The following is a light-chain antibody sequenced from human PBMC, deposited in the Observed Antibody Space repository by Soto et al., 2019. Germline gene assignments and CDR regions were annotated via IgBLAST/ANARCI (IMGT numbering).Light chain of an antibody. Sequence: QSALTQPASVSGSPGQSITISFTGTSSDVGSYNLVSWYQQHPGKAPKLMIYEGSKLPSGVSNRFSGSKSGNTASLTISGLQAEDEADYYCCSYAGSSIWVFGGGTKVTVL. CDR2: EGS. V-gene: IGLV2-23*01. CDR3: CSYAGSSIWV. J-gene: IGLJ3*02. CDR1: SSDVGSYNL.